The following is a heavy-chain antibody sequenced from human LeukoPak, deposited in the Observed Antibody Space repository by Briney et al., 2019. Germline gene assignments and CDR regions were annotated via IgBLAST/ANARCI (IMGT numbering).Heavy chain of an antibody. V-gene: IGHV3-7*01. CDR2: IKKDGSEK. Sequence: GGSLRLSCAASGFTFSSYWMSWVRQAPGKGLEWVANIKKDGSEKYYVDSVKGRFTISRDNAKTSLYLQMNSLRAEDTAVYYCARHLSGITGYSYGRGIDYWGQGTLVTVSS. CDR3: ARHLSGITGYSYGRGIDY. D-gene: IGHD5-18*01. CDR1: GFTFSSYW. J-gene: IGHJ4*02.